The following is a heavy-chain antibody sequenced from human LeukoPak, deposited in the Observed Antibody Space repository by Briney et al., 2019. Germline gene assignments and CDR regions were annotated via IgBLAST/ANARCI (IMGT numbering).Heavy chain of an antibody. D-gene: IGHD5-12*01. CDR2: IYLSGGT. J-gene: IGHJ5*02. Sequence: SETLSLTCFVSGASISSGEYYWTWIRQPPGKGLEWIGYIYLSGGTYYNPSLESRVTISVDRSKNQFSLKLSSVTAADTAVYYCARAGLRPDPWGQGTPVTVSS. CDR1: GASISSGEYY. CDR3: ARAGLRPDP. V-gene: IGHV4-30-2*02.